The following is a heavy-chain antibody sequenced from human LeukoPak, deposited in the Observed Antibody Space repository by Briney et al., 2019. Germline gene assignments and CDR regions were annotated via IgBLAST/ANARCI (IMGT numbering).Heavy chain of an antibody. CDR2: INPYRGCT. Sequence: ASVQDSCKASGYTFTGYYMHWVRQAPAQGRDWMGLINPYRGCTNYAEKFQGRVIMTRDTSISTAYMELSRLRSDDTAVYYCAIFSSIAARNLLDYWGQGTLVTVSS. CDR3: AIFSSIAARNLLDY. V-gene: IGHV1-2*02. D-gene: IGHD6-6*01. J-gene: IGHJ4*02. CDR1: GYTFTGYY.